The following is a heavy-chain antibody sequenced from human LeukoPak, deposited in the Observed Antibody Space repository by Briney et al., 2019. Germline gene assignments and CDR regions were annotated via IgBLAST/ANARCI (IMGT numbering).Heavy chain of an antibody. CDR3: AKDRTNYDPGAFDI. D-gene: IGHD1-14*01. CDR2: ISDSSNYI. Sequence: PGGSLRLSCAASGFAFNFYSMNWVRQAPGKGLEWVSYISDSSNYIYYADSVKGRFTISRDNAKNSLYLAMNSLRVEDTAVYYCAKDRTNYDPGAFDIWGQGTMVTVSS. V-gene: IGHV3-21*01. J-gene: IGHJ3*02. CDR1: GFAFNFYS.